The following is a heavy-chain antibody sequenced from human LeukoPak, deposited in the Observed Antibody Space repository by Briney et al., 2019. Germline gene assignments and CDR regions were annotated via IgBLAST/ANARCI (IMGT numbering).Heavy chain of an antibody. J-gene: IGHJ4*02. CDR3: ARDCSGGSCYSLDY. D-gene: IGHD2-15*01. CDR1: GFTFSTYT. CDR2: ITGSADNT. Sequence: GGSLRLSCAASGFTFSTYTMSWVRQAPGKGLEWVSLITGSADNTYYADSVRGRFTISRDNAKNSLYLQMNSLRAEDTAVYYCARDCSGGSCYSLDYWGQGTLVTVSS. V-gene: IGHV3-23*01.